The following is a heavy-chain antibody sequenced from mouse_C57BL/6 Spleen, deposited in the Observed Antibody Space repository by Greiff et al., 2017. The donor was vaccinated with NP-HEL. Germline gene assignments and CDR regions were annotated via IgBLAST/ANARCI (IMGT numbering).Heavy chain of an antibody. Sequence: QVQLQQSGAELARPGASVKLSCKASGYTFTSYGISWVKQRTGQGLEWIGEIYPRSGNTYYNEKFKGKATLTADKSSSTAYMELRSLTSEDSAVYFCARSYIATVVATNAMDYWGQGTSVTVSS. D-gene: IGHD1-1*01. CDR1: GYTFTSYG. J-gene: IGHJ4*01. V-gene: IGHV1-81*01. CDR2: IYPRSGNT. CDR3: ARSYIATVVATNAMDY.